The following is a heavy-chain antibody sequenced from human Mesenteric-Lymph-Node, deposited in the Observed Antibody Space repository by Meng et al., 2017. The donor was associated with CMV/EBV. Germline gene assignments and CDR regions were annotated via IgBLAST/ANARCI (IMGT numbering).Heavy chain of an antibody. D-gene: IGHD3-9*01. Sequence: QSHRWAPGLLRPARTLDGSCALSCGSVSGYCWNWIRQSTAKGLEWVGEINHSGNTTYNLSFTRRIIISVHTSTNHISLNMSALTAADTAVYYCARGSSYDNLTGYIDYCSQGALVTVSS. CDR3: ARGSSYDNLTGYIDY. V-gene: IGHV4-34*01. CDR2: INHSGNT. CDR1: CGSVSGYC. J-gene: IGHJ4*02.